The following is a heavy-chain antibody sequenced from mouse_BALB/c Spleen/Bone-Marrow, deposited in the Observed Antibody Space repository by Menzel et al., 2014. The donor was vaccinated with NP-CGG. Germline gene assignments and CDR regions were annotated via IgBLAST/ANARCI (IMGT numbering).Heavy chain of an antibody. CDR3: ARDSITTVVATDY. CDR2: IDPSDSYT. V-gene: IGHV1-69*02. Sequence: QVQLQQPGAELVKPGASVKLSCKASDYTFTSYWMHWVKQRPGQGLEWIGEIDPSDSYTNYNQKFKGKATLTVDKSSSTAYMQLSSLTSEDSAVYYCARDSITTVVATDYWGQGTTLTVSS. D-gene: IGHD1-1*01. J-gene: IGHJ2*01. CDR1: DYTFTSYW.